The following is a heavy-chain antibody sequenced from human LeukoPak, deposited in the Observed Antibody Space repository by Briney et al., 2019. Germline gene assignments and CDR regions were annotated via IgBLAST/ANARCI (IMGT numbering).Heavy chain of an antibody. J-gene: IGHJ1*01. V-gene: IGHV3-66*01. CDR2: TYSSGST. CDR1: GLTISNNF. D-gene: IGHD3-10*01. Sequence: GGSLTLSGAASGLTISNNFMGWVRPAPGKGLEWVSLTYSSGSTDPEDSVKGRLTISRDNSKNTMHLHMNRLSAEDTAVYYCARDTDYYGSGRHGYFDHWGQGTLVTVSS. CDR3: ARDTDYYGSGRHGYFDH.